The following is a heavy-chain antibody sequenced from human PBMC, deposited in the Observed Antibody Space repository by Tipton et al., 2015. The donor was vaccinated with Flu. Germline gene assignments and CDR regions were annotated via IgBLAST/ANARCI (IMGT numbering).Heavy chain of an antibody. CDR3: ARVGAVTMVRGLAFDAFDI. CDR2: IYHSGST. D-gene: IGHD3-10*01. V-gene: IGHV4-39*07. CDR1: GASISSESYY. J-gene: IGHJ3*02. Sequence: TLSLTCTVSGASISSESYYWGWIRQPPGKGLEWIGNIYHSGSTNYNPSLKSRVTISLDKSKNQFSLNLSSVTTADTAVYYCARVGAVTMVRGLAFDAFDIWRLGTVVAVSS.